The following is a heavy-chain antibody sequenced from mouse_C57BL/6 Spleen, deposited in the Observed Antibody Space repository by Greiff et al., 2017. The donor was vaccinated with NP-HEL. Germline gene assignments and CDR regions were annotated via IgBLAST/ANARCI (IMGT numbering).Heavy chain of an antibody. CDR2: IWRGGST. CDR3: AITPNYGSSGDYAMDY. J-gene: IGHJ4*01. Sequence: QVQLQQSGPGLVQPSQSLSITCTVSGFSLTSYGVHWVRQSPGKGLEWLGVIWRGGSTDYNAAFMSRLSITKDNSKSQVFFKMNSLQADDTAIYYCAITPNYGSSGDYAMDYWGQGTSVTVSS. CDR1: GFSLTSYG. D-gene: IGHD1-1*01. V-gene: IGHV2-5*01.